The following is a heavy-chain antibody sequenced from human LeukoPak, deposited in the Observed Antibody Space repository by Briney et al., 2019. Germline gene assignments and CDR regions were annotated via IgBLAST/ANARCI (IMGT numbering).Heavy chain of an antibody. CDR2: IYYSGST. CDR3: ASYSGSYYAWTRYYFDY. D-gene: IGHD1-26*01. CDR1: GGSISSGGYY. J-gene: IGHJ4*02. Sequence: PSETLSLTCTVSGGSISSGGYYWSWIRQHPGKGLEWIGYIYYSGSTYYNPSLKSRVTISVDTSKNQFSLKLSSVTAADTAVYYCASYSGSYYAWTRYYFDYWGQGTLVTVSS. V-gene: IGHV4-31*03.